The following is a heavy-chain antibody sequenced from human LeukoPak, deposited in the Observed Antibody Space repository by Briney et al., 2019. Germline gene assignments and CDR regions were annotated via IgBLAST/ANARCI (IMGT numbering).Heavy chain of an antibody. D-gene: IGHD2-2*01. CDR1: GGSFSGYY. CDR2: INHSGST. J-gene: IGHJ5*02. Sequence: SETLSLTCAVYGGSFSGYYWSWIRQPPGKGLEWIGEINHSGSTNYNPSLKSRVTISVDTSKNQFSLKLSSVTAVDTAVYYCARGRYCSSTSCYRNWFDPWGQGTLVTVSS. CDR3: ARGRYCSSTSCYRNWFDP. V-gene: IGHV4-34*01.